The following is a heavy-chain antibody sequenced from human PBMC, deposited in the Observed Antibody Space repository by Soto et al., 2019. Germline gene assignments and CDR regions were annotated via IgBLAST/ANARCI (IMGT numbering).Heavy chain of an antibody. D-gene: IGHD1-26*01. Sequence: QVRLVESGGGVVQPGRSLRLSCVASGFTFSSYGMHWVRQAPGKGLEWVAVISNDGSKKYYAASVKGRFTISRDNSKNMLYLQMNSLRAEDTAVYYCARAGTIVGATSLDYWGQGTLVTVSS. CDR2: ISNDGSKK. CDR1: GFTFSSYG. J-gene: IGHJ4*02. V-gene: IGHV3-30*03. CDR3: ARAGTIVGATSLDY.